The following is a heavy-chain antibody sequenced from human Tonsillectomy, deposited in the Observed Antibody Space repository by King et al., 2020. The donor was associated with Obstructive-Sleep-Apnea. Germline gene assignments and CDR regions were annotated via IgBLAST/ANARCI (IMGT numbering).Heavy chain of an antibody. CDR2: ISYDGSNK. CDR3: ARGPQGRSLRWYYYGMDV. CDR1: GFAFSSYD. Sequence: VQLVESGGGVVQPGRSLRLSCAASGFAFSSYDMHWVRQAPGKGLEWVAVISYDGSNKYYADSVKGRFTISRDNSKNTLYLEMNSLRAEDTAVYYCARGPQGRSLRWYYYGMDVWGQGTTVTVSS. V-gene: IGHV3-30*03. J-gene: IGHJ6*02. D-gene: IGHD4-17*01.